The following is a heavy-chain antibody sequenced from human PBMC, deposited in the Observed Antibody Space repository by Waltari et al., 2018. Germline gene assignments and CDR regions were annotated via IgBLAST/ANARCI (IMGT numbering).Heavy chain of an antibody. Sequence: QVQLQESGPGLVKPSQTLSLTCTVSGGSISSGSYYWSWIRQPAGKGREWIGRIYTSGSTNYNPSLKSRVTISVDTSKNQFSLKLSSVTAADTAVYYCARAYCGGDCSVRTGPYYFDYWGQGTLVTVSS. V-gene: IGHV4-61*02. D-gene: IGHD2-21*02. CDR1: GGSISSGSYY. J-gene: IGHJ4*02. CDR3: ARAYCGGDCSVRTGPYYFDY. CDR2: IYTSGST.